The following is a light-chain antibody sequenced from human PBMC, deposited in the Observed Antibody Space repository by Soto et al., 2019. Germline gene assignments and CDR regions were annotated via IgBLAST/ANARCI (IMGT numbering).Light chain of an antibody. CDR3: SSYTSSSTYV. Sequence: QSALTQPASVSGSPGQSITLSCTGTSTDVGGYSYVSWYQQPPGKAPKLMIYDVSNRPSGVSNRFSGSKSGNTASLTISGLQAEDEADYYCSSYTSSSTYVFGTGTKVTVL. V-gene: IGLV2-14*01. CDR1: STDVGGYSY. CDR2: DVS. J-gene: IGLJ1*01.